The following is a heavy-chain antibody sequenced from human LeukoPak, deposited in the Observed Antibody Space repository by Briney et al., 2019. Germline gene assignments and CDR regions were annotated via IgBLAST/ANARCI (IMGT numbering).Heavy chain of an antibody. CDR1: GGSISSYY. CDR2: ISDIGSI. Sequence: SETLSLTCTVSGGSISSYYWSWIRQPPGKGLEWIAYISDIGSINYNPSLKSRVTISLDTSKNQLSLKLRSVTAADTAVYYCAGHHPRNTVDYWGQGTLVTVSS. V-gene: IGHV4-59*08. CDR3: AGHHPRNTVDY. J-gene: IGHJ4*02. D-gene: IGHD2-8*02.